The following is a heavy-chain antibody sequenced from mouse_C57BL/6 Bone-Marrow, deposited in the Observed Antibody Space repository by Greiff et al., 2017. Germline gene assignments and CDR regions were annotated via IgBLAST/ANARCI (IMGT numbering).Heavy chain of an antibody. CDR2: IYPGSGNT. CDR1: GYTFTDYY. D-gene: IGHD1-1*01. V-gene: IGHV1-84*01. Sequence: QVQLQQSGPELVKPGASVKISCKASGYTFTDYYINWVKQRPGQGLEWIGWIYPGSGNTKYNEKFKGKATLTVDTSSSTAYMQLRSLTSEDSAVYYSARAYGSSYVTDFEYGDRGTTLTVTS. CDR3: ARAYGSSYVTDFEY. J-gene: IGHJ2*01.